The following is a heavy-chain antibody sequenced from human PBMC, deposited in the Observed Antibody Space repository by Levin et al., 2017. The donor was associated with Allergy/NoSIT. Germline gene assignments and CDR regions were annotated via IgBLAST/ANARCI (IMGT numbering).Heavy chain of an antibody. CDR3: ARDQSLDYDILTGSFDP. CDR1: GFTFSSYW. CDR2: INSDGSST. J-gene: IGHJ5*02. Sequence: PGGSLRLSCAASGFTFSSYWMHWVRQAPGKGLVWVSRINSDGSSTSYADSVKGRFTISRDNAKNTLYLQMNSLRAEDTAVYYCARDQSLDYDILTGSFDPWGQGTLVTVSS. D-gene: IGHD3-9*01. V-gene: IGHV3-74*01.